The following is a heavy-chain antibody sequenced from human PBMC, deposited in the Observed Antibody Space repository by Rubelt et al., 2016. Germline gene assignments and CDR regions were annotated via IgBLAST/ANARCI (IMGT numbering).Heavy chain of an antibody. CDR1: GYSISSRYY. CDR3: ARRPQYYYGSGTWGYFDD. CDR2: IYYSGST. D-gene: IGHD3-10*01. J-gene: IGHJ4*02. V-gene: IGHV4-38-2*02. Sequence: QVQLQESGPGLVKPSETLSLTCTVSGYSISSRYYWGWIRQPPGKRLEWIGSIYYSGSTYYHPSLKSRVTISVDPSKNQFSLKLGSGTAADTAVDYCARRPQYYYGSGTWGYFDDWGQGTLVTVSS.